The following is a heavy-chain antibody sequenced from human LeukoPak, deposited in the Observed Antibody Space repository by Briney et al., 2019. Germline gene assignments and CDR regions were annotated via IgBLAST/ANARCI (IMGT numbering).Heavy chain of an antibody. CDR2: IYYSGST. Sequence: SETLSLTCTVSGGSISSYYWSWIRQPPGKGLEWIGYIYYSGSTNYNPSLKSRVTISVDTSKNQSSLKLSSVTAADTAVYYCARSSGYSERGYFDYWGQGTLVTVSS. CDR1: GGSISSYY. CDR3: ARSSGYSERGYFDY. J-gene: IGHJ4*02. V-gene: IGHV4-59*01. D-gene: IGHD2-15*01.